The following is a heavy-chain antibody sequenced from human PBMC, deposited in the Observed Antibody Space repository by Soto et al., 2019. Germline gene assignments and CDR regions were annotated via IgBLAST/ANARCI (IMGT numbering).Heavy chain of an antibody. Sequence: QVQLVQSGAEVKKPGSSVKVSCKASGGTFSSYAISWVRQAPGQGLEWMGGIIPIFGTENYAQKFQGRFTITADESTSTAYMELSSLRSEDTAVYYCAAGGIDYYGSWSYAYYFDYWGQGTLVTVSS. V-gene: IGHV1-69*01. CDR3: AAGGIDYYGSWSYAYYFDY. CDR2: IIPIFGTE. D-gene: IGHD3-10*01. J-gene: IGHJ4*02. CDR1: GGTFSSYA.